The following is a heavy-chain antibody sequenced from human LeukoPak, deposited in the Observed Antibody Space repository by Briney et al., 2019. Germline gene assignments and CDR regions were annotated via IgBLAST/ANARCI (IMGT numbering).Heavy chain of an antibody. CDR1: GFTFSSYA. J-gene: IGHJ4*02. Sequence: GGSLRLSCAASGFTFSSYAMNWVRQAPGKGLEWVSAISGSGSNTYYSDSVKGRFTISRDNSKNTLYLQMNSLRAEDTAVYYCAKDSIDYYKPFDYWGQGSLVTVSS. V-gene: IGHV3-23*01. CDR3: AKDSIDYYKPFDY. CDR2: ISGSGSNT. D-gene: IGHD3-22*01.